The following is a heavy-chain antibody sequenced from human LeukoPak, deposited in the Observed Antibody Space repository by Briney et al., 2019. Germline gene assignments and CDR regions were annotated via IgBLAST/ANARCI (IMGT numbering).Heavy chain of an antibody. CDR2: IYYSGST. J-gene: IGHJ4*02. Sequence: SETLSLTCTVSGGSISSGGYYWSWIRQHPGKGLEWIGYIYYSGSTYYNPSLKSRVTISVDTSKDQFSLKLSSVTAADTAVYYCARPKSYYDFDYWGQGTLVTVSS. D-gene: IGHD3-10*01. CDR3: ARPKSYYDFDY. CDR1: GGSISSGGYY. V-gene: IGHV4-31*03.